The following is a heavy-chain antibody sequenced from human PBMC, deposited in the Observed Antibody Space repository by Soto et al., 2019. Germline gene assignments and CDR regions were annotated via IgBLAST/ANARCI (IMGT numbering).Heavy chain of an antibody. D-gene: IGHD3-22*01. CDR1: GGSISSYY. V-gene: IGHV4-59*12. Sequence: SETLSLTCTVSGGSISSYYWSWIRQPPGKGLEWIGYIYYTGTTNYNPSLKSRVTISVDTSKNQFSLKLSSVTAADTAVYYCDSSGYYYGSRGFDPWGQGTLVTVSSGKNRRASVKVSCKASGYTFTGYYMHCAHRPIAAAGRVWFDPWGQGTLVTVSS. J-gene: IGHJ5*02. CDR2: IYYTGTT. CDR3: DSSGYYYGSRGFDPWGQGTLVTVSSGKNRRASVKVSCKASGYTFTGYYMHCAHRPIAAAGRVWFDP.